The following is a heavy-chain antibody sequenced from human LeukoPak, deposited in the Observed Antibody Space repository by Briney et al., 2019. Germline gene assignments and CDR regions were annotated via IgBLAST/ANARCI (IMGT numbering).Heavy chain of an antibody. CDR2: FSSDTRTK. CDR1: GFTFSSYS. Sequence: GGCLRLSCVASGFTFSSYSMNWVRQAPGTGLGWVSYFSSDTRTKYYADSVKGRFTISRDNAKNSVYLQMNNLLAYYKAVCNCARGYNWSFHYWGQGTVVSVSS. J-gene: IGHJ4*02. V-gene: IGHV3-48*01. D-gene: IGHD1-20*01. CDR3: ARGYNWSFHY.